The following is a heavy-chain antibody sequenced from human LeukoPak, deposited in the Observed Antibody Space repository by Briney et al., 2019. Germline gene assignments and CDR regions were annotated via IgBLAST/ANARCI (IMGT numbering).Heavy chain of an antibody. CDR3: ARALLYCSSTSCKAITRGYYYYYMDV. CDR1: GFTVSSNY. V-gene: IGHV3-66*01. J-gene: IGHJ6*03. CDR2: IYSGGST. Sequence: GGSLRLSCAASGFTVSSNYMSWVRQAPGKGLEWVSVIYSGGSTYYADSVTGRFTISRDNSKNTLYLQMNSLKTEDTTVYYCARALLYCSSTSCKAITRGYYYYYMDVWGKGTTVTVSS. D-gene: IGHD2-2*01.